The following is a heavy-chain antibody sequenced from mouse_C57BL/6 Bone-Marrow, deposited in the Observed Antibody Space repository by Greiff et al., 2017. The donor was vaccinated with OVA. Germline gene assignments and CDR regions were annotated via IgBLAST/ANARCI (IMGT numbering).Heavy chain of an antibody. CDR3: ARSNYYGSYYFDY. CDR1: GYAFTNYL. Sequence: QVQLQQSGAELVRPGTSVKVSCKASGYAFTNYLLEWVKQRPGQGLEWIGVINPGSGGTNYNEKFKGKATLTADKSSSTAYMQLSSLTSDDSAVYFCARSNYYGSYYFDYWGQGTTLTVSS. D-gene: IGHD1-1*01. J-gene: IGHJ2*01. CDR2: INPGSGGT. V-gene: IGHV1-54*01.